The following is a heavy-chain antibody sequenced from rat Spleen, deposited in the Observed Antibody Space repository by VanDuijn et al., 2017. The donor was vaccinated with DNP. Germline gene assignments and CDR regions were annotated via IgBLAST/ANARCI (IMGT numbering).Heavy chain of an antibody. CDR1: GFTFNYYW. CDR2: ITSGSGST. D-gene: IGHD1-10*01. J-gene: IGHJ2*01. V-gene: IGHV5-31*01. Sequence: EVQLVESGGDLVQPGRSLKLSCVASGFTFNYYWMAWVRQVPGKGLEWIASITSGSGSTSYLDSVRGRFTFSRDNAENTLYLQMDSLRSEDTATYYCARHRIYNNLFDFWGQGVMVTVSS. CDR3: ARHRIYNNLFDF.